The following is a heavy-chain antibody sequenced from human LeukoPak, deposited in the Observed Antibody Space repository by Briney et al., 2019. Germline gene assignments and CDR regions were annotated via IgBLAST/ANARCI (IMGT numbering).Heavy chain of an antibody. CDR3: ARAAYSSTWYSRYFDL. D-gene: IGHD6-13*01. CDR1: GVTFSSYD. Sequence: GGSLRLSCAASGVTFSSYDIHWVRQATGKGLEWVSGIGTAGEIYYPGSVKGRFTISRENAKNSLYLQMNSLRAGDTAVYYCARAAYSSTWYSRYFDLWGRGTLSLSPQ. J-gene: IGHJ2*01. V-gene: IGHV3-13*01. CDR2: IGTAGEI.